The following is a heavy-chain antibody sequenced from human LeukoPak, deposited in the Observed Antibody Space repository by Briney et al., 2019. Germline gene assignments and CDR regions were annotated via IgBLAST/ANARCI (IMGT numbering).Heavy chain of an antibody. Sequence: PGGSLRLSCAASGFTFSDYSMNWVRQAPGKGLEWVSYIGANSAIYYADSVKGRFTISRDNAKNSLSLQMNCLRDDDTAVYYCAREGYYGAFDIWGQGTVVTVSS. J-gene: IGHJ3*02. D-gene: IGHD3-10*01. V-gene: IGHV3-48*02. CDR1: GFTFSDYS. CDR3: AREGYYGAFDI. CDR2: IGANSAI.